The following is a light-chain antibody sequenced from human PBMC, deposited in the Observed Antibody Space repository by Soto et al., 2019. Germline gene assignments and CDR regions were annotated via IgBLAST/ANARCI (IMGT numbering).Light chain of an antibody. J-gene: IGKJ1*01. Sequence: VLTQSPGTLSLSPGERATLSCRASQSVSSSFLAWYQQKPGQAPRLLTYGASNRATGIPDRFSGSGSGTDFTLTISRLEPVDFAVYYCQQYVTSPWAFGQGTKVDIK. CDR2: GAS. CDR1: QSVSSSF. V-gene: IGKV3-20*01. CDR3: QQYVTSPWA.